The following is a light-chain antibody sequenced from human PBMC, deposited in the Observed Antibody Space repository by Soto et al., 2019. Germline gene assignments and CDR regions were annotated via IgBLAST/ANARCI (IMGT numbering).Light chain of an antibody. V-gene: IGLV2-11*01. CDR2: DVS. CDR1: SSDVGGYNY. J-gene: IGLJ1*01. Sequence: QSALTQPRSVSGSPGQSVTISCTGTSSDVGGYNYVSWYQQHPGKAPKLMIYDVSKRPSGVPDRFSGSKSGNTASLTISGLQAEDEADYYCSSYIPTSVLYVFGTGTKVTVL. CDR3: SSYIPTSVLYV.